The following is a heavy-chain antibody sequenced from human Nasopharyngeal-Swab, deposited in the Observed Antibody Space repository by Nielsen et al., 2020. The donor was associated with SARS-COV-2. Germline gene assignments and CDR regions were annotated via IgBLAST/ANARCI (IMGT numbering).Heavy chain of an antibody. D-gene: IGHD3-3*01. CDR3: AREVGFWNGYFLGGMDV. Sequence: SETLSLTCAVYGGSFSGYYWSWIRQPPGKGLEWIGEINHSGSTNYNPSLKSRVTISVDTSKNQFSLKLSSVTAADTAVYYCAREVGFWNGYFLGGMDVWGQGTTVTVSS. J-gene: IGHJ6*02. CDR1: GGSFSGYY. CDR2: INHSGST. V-gene: IGHV4-34*01.